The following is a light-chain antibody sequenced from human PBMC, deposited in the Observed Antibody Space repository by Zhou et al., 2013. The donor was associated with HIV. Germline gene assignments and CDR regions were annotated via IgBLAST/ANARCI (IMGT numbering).Light chain of an antibody. J-gene: IGKJ5*01. CDR1: HTVTSNY. CDR3: QQRTNWPPIT. V-gene: IGKV3D-20*02. CDR2: GAS. Sequence: EIVLTQSPGTLSLSPGERATLSCRASHTVTSNYLAWYQHKPGQGPKVLIFGASTRANGIPDRFSGSGSGTEFTLTISNLEPEDFAVYYCQQRTNWPPITFGQGTRLDIK.